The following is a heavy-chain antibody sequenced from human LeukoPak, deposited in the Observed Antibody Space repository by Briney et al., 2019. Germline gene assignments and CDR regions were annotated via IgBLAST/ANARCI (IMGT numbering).Heavy chain of an antibody. CDR1: GGSFSGYY. D-gene: IGHD6-6*01. CDR3: ARAIAARRWGRYFQH. Sequence: SETLSLTCAVYGGSFSGYYWSWIRQPPGKGLEWIGEINHSGSTNYNPSLKSRVTISVDTSKNQFSLKLSSVTAADAAVYYCARAIAARRWGRYFQHWGQGTLVTVSS. CDR2: INHSGST. V-gene: IGHV4-34*01. J-gene: IGHJ1*01.